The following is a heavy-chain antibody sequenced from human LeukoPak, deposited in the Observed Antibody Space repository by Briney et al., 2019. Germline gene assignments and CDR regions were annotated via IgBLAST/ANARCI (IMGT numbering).Heavy chain of an antibody. D-gene: IGHD3-10*01. J-gene: IGHJ5*02. CDR2: IYYSGTT. CDR1: GVSISSGGHF. Sequence: TSQTLSLTCTVSGVSISSGGHFWSWIRQHPGKGLEWIGHIYYSGTTYYNPSLKSQLTISVDTSENQFSLKVNSVTAADTAVYYCARGYNRFGDLGWFDPWGQGTQVIVSS. V-gene: IGHV4-31*01. CDR3: ARGYNRFGDLGWFDP.